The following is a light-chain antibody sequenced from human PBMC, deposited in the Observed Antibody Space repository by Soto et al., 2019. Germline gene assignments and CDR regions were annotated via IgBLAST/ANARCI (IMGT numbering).Light chain of an antibody. J-gene: IGLJ1*01. CDR3: CSYAGSSCYV. CDR1: SSDVGSYNL. CDR2: EVS. V-gene: IGLV2-23*02. Sequence: QSALTQPASVSGCPGQSITISCTGTSSDVGSYNLVSWYQQHPGKAPKLMIYEVSKRPSGVSNRFSGSKSGNTASLTISGLQAEYEADYYCCSYAGSSCYVFGTGTKLTVL.